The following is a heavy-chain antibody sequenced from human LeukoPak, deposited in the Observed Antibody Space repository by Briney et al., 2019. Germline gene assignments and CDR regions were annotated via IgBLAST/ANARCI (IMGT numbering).Heavy chain of an antibody. D-gene: IGHD5-18*01. CDR1: GFSFSDYA. CDR3: ARDQQPY. V-gene: IGHV3-30-3*01. Sequence: LSGGSLRLSCAAHGFSFSDYAMSWFRQAPGKGLEWVAVISYDGSNKYYADSVKGRFTISRDNSKNTLYLQMNSLRAEDTAVYYCARDQQPYWGQGTLVTVSS. J-gene: IGHJ4*02. CDR2: ISYDGSNK.